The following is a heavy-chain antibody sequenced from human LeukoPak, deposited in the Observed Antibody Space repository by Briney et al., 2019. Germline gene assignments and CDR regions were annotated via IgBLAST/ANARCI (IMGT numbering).Heavy chain of an antibody. Sequence: SETLSLTCAVSSDSISGYYWSWIRQPPGKGVEWIGYIYYSGSTKYNPSLKSRVTISVDASKNQFSLRLSSVTAADTAMYYCAREKYGGSNDYWGQGTLVTVSS. V-gene: IGHV4-59*01. CDR1: SDSISGYY. J-gene: IGHJ4*02. CDR2: IYYSGST. CDR3: AREKYGGSNDY. D-gene: IGHD1-26*01.